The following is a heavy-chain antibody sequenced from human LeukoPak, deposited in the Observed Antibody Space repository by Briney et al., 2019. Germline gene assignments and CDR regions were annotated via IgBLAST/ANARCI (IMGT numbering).Heavy chain of an antibody. Sequence: HPGGSLRLSCAVSGFTFSSYAMSWVRQAPGKGLEWVSTISITSGTTYYADSVKGRFTISRDNSKKTLYLQMNSLRAEDTAVYYCAKASDTVTSRNYFDSWGQGTLVTVSS. J-gene: IGHJ4*02. D-gene: IGHD4-17*01. CDR3: AKASDTVTSRNYFDS. V-gene: IGHV3-23*01. CDR2: ISITSGTT. CDR1: GFTFSSYA.